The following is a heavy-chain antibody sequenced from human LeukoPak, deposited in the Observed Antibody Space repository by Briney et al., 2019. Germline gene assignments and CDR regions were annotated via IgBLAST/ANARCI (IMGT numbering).Heavy chain of an antibody. CDR1: GFSLSSYG. V-gene: IGHV3-21*01. CDR3: ARLTTVTSR. CDR2: ISSSSYI. J-gene: IGHJ4*02. Sequence: GGSLRLSCAASGFSLSSYGVNWVRQAPGKGLEWVSSISSSSYIYYADSVKGRFTISRDNAKNSLYLQMNSLRAEDTAVYYCARLTTVTSRWGQGTLVTVSS. D-gene: IGHD4-17*01.